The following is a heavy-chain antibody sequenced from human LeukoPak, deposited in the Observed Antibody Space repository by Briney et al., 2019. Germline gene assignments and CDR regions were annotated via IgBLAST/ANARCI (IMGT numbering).Heavy chain of an antibody. V-gene: IGHV3-30*04. D-gene: IGHD4-17*01. CDR2: ISYDGSNK. CDR1: GFTFSSYA. CDR3: ARAYGDYEMDV. J-gene: IGHJ6*02. Sequence: PGRSLRLSCAASGFTFSSYAMHWVRQAPGKGLEWVAVISYDGSNKYYADSVKGRFTISRDNSKNTLYLQMNSLRAEDTAVYYCARAYGDYEMDVWGQETTVTVSS.